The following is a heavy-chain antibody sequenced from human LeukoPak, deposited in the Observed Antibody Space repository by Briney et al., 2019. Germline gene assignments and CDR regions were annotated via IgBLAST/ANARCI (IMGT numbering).Heavy chain of an antibody. CDR2: ISTTSSHR. CDR1: GFTFSDYE. D-gene: IGHD3-9*01. J-gene: IGHJ4*02. CDR3: AKLRGAQLRYFDVDY. V-gene: IGHV3-21*01. Sequence: GGSLRLSGAASGFTFSDYEMNWVRQAPGKGLEWVSSISTTSSHRYYVDSLKGRFTISRDNAENSLYLQMNSLRAEGTAVYFCAKLRGAQLRYFDVDYWGQGTLVTVSS.